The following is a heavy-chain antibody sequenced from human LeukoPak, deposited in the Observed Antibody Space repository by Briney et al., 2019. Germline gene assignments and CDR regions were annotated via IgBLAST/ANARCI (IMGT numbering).Heavy chain of an antibody. Sequence: PSETLSLTCAVYGGSFSDYYWNWIRQPPGKGLEWIGEINHSGSTNYNPSLKSRVTISVDTSKNQFSLKLSSVTAADTAVYYCARERKYYDYVWGSYRLYYFDYWGQGTLVTVSS. CDR1: GGSFSDYY. J-gene: IGHJ4*02. D-gene: IGHD3-16*02. V-gene: IGHV4-34*01. CDR2: INHSGST. CDR3: ARERKYYDYVWGSYRLYYFDY.